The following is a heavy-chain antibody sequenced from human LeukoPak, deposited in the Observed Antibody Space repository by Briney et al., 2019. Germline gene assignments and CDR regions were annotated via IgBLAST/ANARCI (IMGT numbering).Heavy chain of an antibody. Sequence: GGSLRLSCEGSAFIFSGHWMNWVRQTPGKGLEWVSSISSSSSYIYYADSVKGRFTISRDNAKNSLYLQMNSLRAEDTAVYYCARDVATISWGQGTLVTVSS. D-gene: IGHD5-12*01. CDR2: ISSSSSYI. V-gene: IGHV3-21*01. J-gene: IGHJ4*02. CDR3: ARDVATIS. CDR1: AFIFSGHW.